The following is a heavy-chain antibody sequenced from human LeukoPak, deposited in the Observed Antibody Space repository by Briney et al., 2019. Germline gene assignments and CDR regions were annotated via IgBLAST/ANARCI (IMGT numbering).Heavy chain of an antibody. CDR1: GGSFSGYY. V-gene: IGHV4-34*01. CDR2: INHSGST. D-gene: IGHD2-15*01. J-gene: IGHJ3*02. Sequence: SETLSLTCAVYGGSFSGYYWSCIRQPPGKGLEWIGEINHSGSTNYNPSIKSRVTISVDTSKNQFSLKLSSVTAADTAVYYCARGGCSGGSCYEDAFDIWGQGTMVTVSS. CDR3: ARGGCSGGSCYEDAFDI.